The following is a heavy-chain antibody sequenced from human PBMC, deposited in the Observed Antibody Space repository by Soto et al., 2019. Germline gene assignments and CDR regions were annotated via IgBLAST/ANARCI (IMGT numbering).Heavy chain of an antibody. D-gene: IGHD5-12*01. CDR2: ISGSGGST. CDR1: GFTFSSYA. V-gene: IGHV3-23*01. Sequence: GGSLRLSCAASGFTFSSYAMSWVRQAPGKGLEWVSAISGSGGSTYYADSVKGRFTISRDNSKNTLYLQMNSLRAEDTAVYYCAKDLGSGYDHFDWNYYYGMDVWGQGTTVTVSS. CDR3: AKDLGSGYDHFDWNYYYGMDV. J-gene: IGHJ6*02.